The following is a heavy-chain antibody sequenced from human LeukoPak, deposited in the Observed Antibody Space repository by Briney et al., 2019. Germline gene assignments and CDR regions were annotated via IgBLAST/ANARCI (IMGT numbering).Heavy chain of an antibody. J-gene: IGHJ6*04. D-gene: IGHD6-13*01. V-gene: IGHV3-48*03. Sequence: GGSLRLSCAASGFTFSSYEMNWVRQAPGKGLEWVSYISSSGGTIYYADSVKGRFTISRDNAKNSLYLQMNSLRAEDTAVYYCARVQGSSWYPRDYYYYGMDVWGKGTTVTVSS. CDR1: GFTFSSYE. CDR2: ISSSGGTI. CDR3: ARVQGSSWYPRDYYYYGMDV.